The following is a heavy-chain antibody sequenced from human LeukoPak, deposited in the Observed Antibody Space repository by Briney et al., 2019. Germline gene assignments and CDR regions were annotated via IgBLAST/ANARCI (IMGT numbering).Heavy chain of an antibody. V-gene: IGHV1-69*05. CDR3: ARGPSGSGSYYRWYYYYMDV. J-gene: IGHJ6*03. D-gene: IGHD3-10*01. Sequence: ASVKVSCKASGGTFSSYAISWVRQAPGQGLEWMGGIIPIFGTANYAQKFQGRVTITTDESTSTAYMELSSLRSEDTAVYYCARGPSGSGSYYRWYYYYMDVWGKGTTVTVSS. CDR2: IIPIFGTA. CDR1: GGTFSSYA.